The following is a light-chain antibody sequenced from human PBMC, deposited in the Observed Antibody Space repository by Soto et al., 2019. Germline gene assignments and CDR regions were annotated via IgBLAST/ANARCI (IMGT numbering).Light chain of an antibody. V-gene: IGKV3-15*01. CDR2: GAS. CDR1: QSVSSN. CDR3: QQYNNWPPFT. J-gene: IGKJ3*01. Sequence: EIVMTQSPATLSVSPGERATLSCRASQSVSSNLAWYQQKPGQAPRLLIYGASTRATGIPARFSGSGSGTEFTLTISSLQSEDFAVYYCQQYNNWPPFTFGPGTKVAIK.